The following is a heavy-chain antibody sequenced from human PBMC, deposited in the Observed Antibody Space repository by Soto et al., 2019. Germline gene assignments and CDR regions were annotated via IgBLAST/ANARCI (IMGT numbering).Heavy chain of an antibody. Sequence: ASVKVSCKASGYTFTSYGISWLRQAPGQGLEWMGWISAYNGNTNYAQKLQGRVTMTTDTSTSTAYMELRSLRSDDTAVYYCARFIAAAGNYYYYYGMDVWGQGTTVTVSS. CDR3: ARFIAAAGNYYYYYGMDV. CDR1: GYTFTSYG. D-gene: IGHD6-13*01. CDR2: ISAYNGNT. J-gene: IGHJ6*02. V-gene: IGHV1-18*04.